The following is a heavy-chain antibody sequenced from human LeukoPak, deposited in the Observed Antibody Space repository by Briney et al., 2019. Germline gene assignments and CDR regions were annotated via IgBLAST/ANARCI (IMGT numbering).Heavy chain of an antibody. CDR3: ARGALRFLEWCSKRRYYFDY. CDR2: MNPNSGNT. Sequence: GASVKVSCKASGYTFTSYGISWVRQATGQGLEWMGWMNPNSGNTGYAQKFQGRVTMTRNTSISTAYVELSSLRSEDTAVYYCARGALRFLEWCSKRRYYFDYWGQGTLVTVSS. CDR1: GYTFTSYG. V-gene: IGHV1-8*02. D-gene: IGHD3-3*01. J-gene: IGHJ4*02.